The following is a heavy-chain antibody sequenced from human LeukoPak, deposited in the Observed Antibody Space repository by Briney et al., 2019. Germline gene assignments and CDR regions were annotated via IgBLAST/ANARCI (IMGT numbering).Heavy chain of an antibody. CDR3: AARGVVPAAIPY. CDR2: IYHSGST. CDR1: GGSISSGGYY. D-gene: IGHD2-2*02. Sequence: PSQTLSLTCTVSGGSISSGGYYWSWIRQPPGKGLEWIGYIYHSGSTYYNPSLKSRVTISVDRSKNQFSLKLSSVTAADTAVYYCAARGVVPAAIPYWGQGTLVTVSS. V-gene: IGHV4-30-2*01. J-gene: IGHJ4*02.